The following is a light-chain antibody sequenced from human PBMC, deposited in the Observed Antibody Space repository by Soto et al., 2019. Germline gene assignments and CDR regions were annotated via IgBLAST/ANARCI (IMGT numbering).Light chain of an antibody. CDR3: QQDYNLPIT. CDR2: DAS. J-gene: IGKJ5*01. V-gene: IGKV3D-20*01. Sequence: EIVLTQSPATLSLSPGERATLSCGASQSVSSSHLAWYQQKPGLAPRLLIYDASSRATGIPDRFSGSGSGTDFTLTISSLEPEDFAVYYCQQDYNLPITFGQGTRLEI. CDR1: QSVSSSH.